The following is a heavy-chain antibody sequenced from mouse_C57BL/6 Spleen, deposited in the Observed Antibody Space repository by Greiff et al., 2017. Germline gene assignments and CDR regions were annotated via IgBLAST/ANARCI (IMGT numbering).Heavy chain of an antibody. Sequence: SGGDLVKPGGSLKLSCAASGFTFSSYGMSWVRQTPDKRLEWVATISSGGSYTYYPDSVKGRFTISRDNAKNTLYLQMSRLNSEDTAMYYCARHDSSGFDYWGQGTTLTVSS. CDR3: ARHDSSGFDY. J-gene: IGHJ2*01. CDR2: ISSGGSYT. D-gene: IGHD3-2*02. V-gene: IGHV5-6*01. CDR1: GFTFSSYG.